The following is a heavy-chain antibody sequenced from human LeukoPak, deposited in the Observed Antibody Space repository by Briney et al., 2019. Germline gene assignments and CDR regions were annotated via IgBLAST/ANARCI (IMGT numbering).Heavy chain of an antibody. Sequence: PGGSLRLSCAASGFTFSSYSMNWVRQAPGKGLEWVSSISSSSSYIYYADSVKGRFTISRDNAKNSLYLQMNSLRAEDTAVYYCARDPTGYCSGGSCYSTYYYYGMDVWGQGTTVTVSS. J-gene: IGHJ6*02. CDR1: GFTFSSYS. CDR2: ISSSSSYI. V-gene: IGHV3-21*01. D-gene: IGHD2-15*01. CDR3: ARDPTGYCSGGSCYSTYYYYGMDV.